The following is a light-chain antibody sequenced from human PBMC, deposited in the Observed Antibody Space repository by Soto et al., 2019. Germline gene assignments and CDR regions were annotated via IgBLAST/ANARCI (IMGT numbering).Light chain of an antibody. CDR2: EVS. V-gene: IGLV2-14*01. J-gene: IGLJ1*01. CDR1: RSDVGGYSY. Sequence: QSVLTQPASVSGSPGQSITISCTGTRSDVGGYSYVSWYQQQSGKAPKLMIHEVSNRPSGVSNRFSGSKSGNTASLTISGLQAEDEADYYCSSYTSSRAYVFGIGTKVTVL. CDR3: SSYTSSRAYV.